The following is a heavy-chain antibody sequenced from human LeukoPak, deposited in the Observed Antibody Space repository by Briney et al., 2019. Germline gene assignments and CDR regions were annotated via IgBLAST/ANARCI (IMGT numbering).Heavy chain of an antibody. V-gene: IGHV4-39*02. CDR3: ARDSEPYYYDTPVDY. CDR2: IYYGGST. J-gene: IGHJ4*02. Sequence: SETLSLTCTVSGGSISSSSYYWGWIRQPPGKGLEWIGSIYYGGSTYYNPSLKSRVTISVDTSKNQFSLKLSSVTAADTAVYYCARDSEPYYYDTPVDYWGQGTLVTVSS. D-gene: IGHD3-22*01. CDR1: GGSISSSSYY.